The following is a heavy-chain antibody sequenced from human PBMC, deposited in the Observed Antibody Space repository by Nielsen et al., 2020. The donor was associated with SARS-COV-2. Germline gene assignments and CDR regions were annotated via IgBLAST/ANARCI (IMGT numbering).Heavy chain of an antibody. D-gene: IGHD2-21*01. Sequence: GESLKISCAASGFTFSSYGMHWVRQAPGKGLEWVAVIWYDGSNKYYADSVKGRFTISRDNSKNTPYLQMNSLRAEDTAVFYCAKDGEAFYYYYYYMDVWGKGTTVTVSS. CDR2: IWYDGSNK. CDR1: GFTFSSYG. CDR3: AKDGEAFYYYYYYMDV. V-gene: IGHV3-30*02. J-gene: IGHJ6*03.